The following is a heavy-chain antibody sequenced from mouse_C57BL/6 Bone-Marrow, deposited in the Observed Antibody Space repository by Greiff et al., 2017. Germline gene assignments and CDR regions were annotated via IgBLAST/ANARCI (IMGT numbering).Heavy chain of an antibody. CDR2: ISSGSSTI. J-gene: IGHJ3*01. CDR3: ARGEYGSSFAY. D-gene: IGHD1-1*01. Sequence: DVKLVESGGGLVKPGGSLKLSCAASGFTFSDYGMHWVRQAPEKGLAWVAYISSGSSTIYYADTVKGRFTISRDNAKNTLFLQMTSLRSEDTAMYYCARGEYGSSFAYWGQGTLVTVSA. V-gene: IGHV5-17*01. CDR1: GFTFSDYG.